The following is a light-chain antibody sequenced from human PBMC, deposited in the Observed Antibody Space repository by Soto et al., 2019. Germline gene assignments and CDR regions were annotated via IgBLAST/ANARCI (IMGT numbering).Light chain of an antibody. Sequence: IVLTQSPGTLSLSPGERSTLSCSARQSVSSSYLAWYQQKPGQAPRLRIYDASSRATGIPDRFSGSGSGTDFTLTSSRLEPEDFAVYYGQQYSRSPPTFGQGTKVDIK. CDR3: QQYSRSPPT. J-gene: IGKJ1*01. V-gene: IGKV3-20*01. CDR1: QSVSSSY. CDR2: DAS.